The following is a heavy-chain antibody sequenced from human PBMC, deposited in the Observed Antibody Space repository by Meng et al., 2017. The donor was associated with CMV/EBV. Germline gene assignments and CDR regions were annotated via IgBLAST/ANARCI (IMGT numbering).Heavy chain of an antibody. CDR2: TIPLLDSP. Sequence: SVKVSCKISGGTFNTYAITWVRQAPGQGFGLMGLTIPLLDSPTYAQKFRGRVSITTDESTSTVAMELTSLTSEDTAVYYCARDGPGGGNYFLYWGQGTLVTVSS. D-gene: IGHD1-26*01. J-gene: IGHJ4*02. V-gene: IGHV1-69*05. CDR1: GGTFNTYA. CDR3: ARDGPGGGNYFLY.